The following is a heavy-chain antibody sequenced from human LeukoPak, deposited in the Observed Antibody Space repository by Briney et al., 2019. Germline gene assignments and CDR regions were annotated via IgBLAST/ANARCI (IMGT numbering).Heavy chain of an antibody. CDR2: INTDGTIT. V-gene: IGHV3-74*01. J-gene: IGHJ4*02. CDR3: ASGYSSSWATFDY. CDR1: GFTFSNYW. Sequence: GGSLRLSCAASGFTFSNYWIHWVRQAPGEGLVWVSRINTDGTITSYADSVRGRFTISRDNAKNTVYLQMNSLRAEDTAVYYCASGYSSSWATFDYWGQGTLVTVSS. D-gene: IGHD6-13*01.